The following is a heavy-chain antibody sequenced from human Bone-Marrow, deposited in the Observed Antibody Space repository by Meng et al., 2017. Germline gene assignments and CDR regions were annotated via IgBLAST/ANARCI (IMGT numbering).Heavy chain of an antibody. V-gene: IGHV1-2*06. CDR1: GYTFPDYW. D-gene: IGHD6-13*01. CDR3: ARDEDISAAGKLFGDY. Sequence: GQLVQAGAEVKKAGAEVMVSCTAAGYTFPDYWLHWVRRAPGQGLEWMGRINPKSGDTHYAQRFQGRVTMTGDTSISTAYMELSGLRSDDTAMYYCARDEDISAAGKLFGDYWGQGTLVTVSS. J-gene: IGHJ4*02. CDR2: INPKSGDT.